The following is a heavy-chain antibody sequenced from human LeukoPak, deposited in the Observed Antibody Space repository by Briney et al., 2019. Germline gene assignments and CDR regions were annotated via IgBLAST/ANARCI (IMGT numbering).Heavy chain of an antibody. V-gene: IGHV3-66*02. J-gene: IGHJ1*01. CDR3: AREYCDFWSGSFQH. D-gene: IGHD3-3*01. Sequence: TGGSLRLSCAASGFTFSSYSMNWVRQAPGKGLEWVSVIYSGGSTYYADSVKGRFTISRDNSKNTLYLQMNSLRAEDTAVYYCAREYCDFWSGSFQHWGQGTLVTVSS. CDR2: IYSGGST. CDR1: GFTFSSYS.